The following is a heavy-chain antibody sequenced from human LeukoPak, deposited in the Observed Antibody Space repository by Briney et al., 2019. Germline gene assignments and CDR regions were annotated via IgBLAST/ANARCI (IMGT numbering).Heavy chain of an antibody. CDR3: ARGRRLVGAQRPLYFYYYYFDV. CDR2: INHSGNT. CDR1: GGSFSDYF. V-gene: IGHV4-34*01. Sequence: PSETLSLTCTVYGGSFSDYFWTWIRQSPGKGMEWIGDINHSGNTNYNPSLKSRVTISVDTSKNQFSLNLTSVTAADTAVYFCARGRRLVGAQRPLYFYYYYFDVWGKGTTVTVSS. D-gene: IGHD1-26*01. J-gene: IGHJ6*03.